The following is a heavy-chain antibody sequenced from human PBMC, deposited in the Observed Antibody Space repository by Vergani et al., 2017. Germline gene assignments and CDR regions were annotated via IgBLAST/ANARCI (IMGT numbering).Heavy chain of an antibody. J-gene: IGHJ5*01. D-gene: IGHD5-12*01. CDR2: IKSDGSIT. Sequence: EVQLVESGGGLIHPGGSLRLSCEGSGFSFSGYWMHWVRQSPEKGLVWVSRIKSDGSITNYADSVKGRFTISRDNAKNTFYLEMNSLRGDDTAIYYCVRARCSGPCFMSSWCDSWVQGTLVTVSS. CDR3: VRARCSGPCFMSSWCDS. V-gene: IGHV3-74*01. CDR1: GFSFSGYW.